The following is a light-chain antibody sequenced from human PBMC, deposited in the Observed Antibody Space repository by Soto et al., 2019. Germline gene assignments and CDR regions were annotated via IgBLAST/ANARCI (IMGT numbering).Light chain of an antibody. CDR2: EVN. Sequence: QSALTQPASVSGSPGQSVTISCTGPRSDIGDSNFISWYQHSPGKAPRLLIYEVNNRPSGVSKRFSGSKAGNTASLTISGLLDDDEADYFCASFRSGTILLFVSGTKVTVL. J-gene: IGLJ1*01. CDR3: ASFRSGTILL. CDR1: RSDIGDSNF. V-gene: IGLV2-14*01.